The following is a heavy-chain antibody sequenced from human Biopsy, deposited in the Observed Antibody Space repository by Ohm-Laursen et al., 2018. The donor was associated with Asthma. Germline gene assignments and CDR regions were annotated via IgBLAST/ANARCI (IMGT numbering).Heavy chain of an antibody. CDR1: GGSISSGAYY. Sequence: TLSLTCAVSGGSISSGAYYWSWVRQPPGGGLEWIGYIYFSGNTNYNPSLKSRVTISIDTSKNHFSLKLTSVTAADTAVYYCAGGSGSGFSYPDAFDIWGQGKMVTAS. CDR3: AGGSGSGFSYPDAFDI. V-gene: IGHV4-61*03. J-gene: IGHJ3*02. D-gene: IGHD5-12*01. CDR2: IYFSGNT.